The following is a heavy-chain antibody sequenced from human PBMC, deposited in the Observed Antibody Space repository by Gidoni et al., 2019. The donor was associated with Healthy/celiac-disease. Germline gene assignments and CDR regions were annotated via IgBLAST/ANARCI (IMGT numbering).Heavy chain of an antibody. Sequence: QVQLQQWGAGLLKPSETLSLTCAVYGGSFSGYYWRWIRQPPGKGLEWIGEINHSGSTNYNPSLKSRVTISVDTSKNQFSLKLSSVTAADTAVYYCARQKVYDSSGYYHGRRLYYFDYWGQGTLVTVSS. CDR2: INHSGST. V-gene: IGHV4-34*01. D-gene: IGHD3-22*01. J-gene: IGHJ4*02. CDR3: ARQKVYDSSGYYHGRRLYYFDY. CDR1: GGSFSGYY.